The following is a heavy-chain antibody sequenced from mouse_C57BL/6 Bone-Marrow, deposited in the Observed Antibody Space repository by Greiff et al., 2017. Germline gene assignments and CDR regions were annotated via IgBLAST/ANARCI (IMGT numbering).Heavy chain of an antibody. D-gene: IGHD1-1*01. CDR2: IDPENGDT. CDR3: TIYYYGSNAWFAY. CDR1: GFNIKDDY. J-gene: IGHJ3*01. V-gene: IGHV14-4*01. Sequence: VQLKQSGAELVRPGASVKLSCTASGFNIKDDYMHWVKQRPEQGLEWIGWIDPENGDTEYASKFQGKATITADTSSNTAYLQLSSLTSEDTAVYYCTIYYYGSNAWFAYWGQGTLVTVSA.